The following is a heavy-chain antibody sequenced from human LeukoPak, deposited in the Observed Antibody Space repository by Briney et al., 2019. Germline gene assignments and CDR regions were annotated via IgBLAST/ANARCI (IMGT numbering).Heavy chain of an antibody. CDR2: ISAYNGNT. D-gene: IGHD3-3*01. Sequence: ASVKVSCKASGYTFNNYGISCVRQAPGQGLEWMGWISAYNGNTNYAQKLQGRVTMTTDTSTSTAYMELRSLRSDDTAVYYCARDYDVSLRKGTFDYWGQGTLVTVSS. CDR1: GYTFNNYG. V-gene: IGHV1-18*01. J-gene: IGHJ4*02. CDR3: ARDYDVSLRKGTFDY.